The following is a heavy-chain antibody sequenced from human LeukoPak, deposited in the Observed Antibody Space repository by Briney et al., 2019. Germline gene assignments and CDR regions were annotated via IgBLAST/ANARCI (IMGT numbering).Heavy chain of an antibody. V-gene: IGHV1-18*01. D-gene: IGHD1-26*01. CDR3: ARVVGGTTTYYHMDV. CDR1: GYTFTNYD. CDR2: VNNYNGNT. Sequence: GASVKVSRKASGYTFTNYDISWARQAPGQGLEWMGWVNNYNGNTHYAQNVLGRVTMTTDTSTGTAYMELGSLTSDDTAVYYCARVVGGTTTYYHMDVWGKGTTVTVSS. J-gene: IGHJ6*03.